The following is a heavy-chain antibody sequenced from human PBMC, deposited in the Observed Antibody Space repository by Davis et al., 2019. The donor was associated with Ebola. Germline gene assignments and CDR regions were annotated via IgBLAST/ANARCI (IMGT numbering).Heavy chain of an antibody. V-gene: IGHV3-23*01. CDR3: AKDLGTSGILDY. Sequence: GGSLRLSCEASGFSFSIYAMTWVRQAPGKGLEWVSAISGSGGSTYYADSVKGRFTISRDNSKNTLYLQMNSLRAEDTAIYYCAKDLGTSGILDYWGQGTLVTVSS. D-gene: IGHD1-1*01. CDR1: GFSFSIYA. J-gene: IGHJ4*02. CDR2: ISGSGGST.